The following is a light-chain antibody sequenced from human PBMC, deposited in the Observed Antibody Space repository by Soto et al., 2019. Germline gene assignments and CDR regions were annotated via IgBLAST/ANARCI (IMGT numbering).Light chain of an antibody. V-gene: IGKV3-15*01. J-gene: IGKJ5*01. CDR3: QQFDSWPLT. Sequence: EVVMTQSPATLSVSAGERATLSCRASQRVTTNLAWYQQKPGQVPRLLIYGASTRATGIPARFSGSGSGTEFTLTIGSLQSEDFAVYYCQQFDSWPLTFGQGTRLEI. CDR2: GAS. CDR1: QRVTTN.